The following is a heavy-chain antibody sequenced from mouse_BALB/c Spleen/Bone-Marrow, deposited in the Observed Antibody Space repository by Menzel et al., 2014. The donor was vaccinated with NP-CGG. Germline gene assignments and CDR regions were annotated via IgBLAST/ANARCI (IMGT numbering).Heavy chain of an antibody. D-gene: IGHD1-1*01. CDR3: NAHIATVSY. CDR1: GFNIKDYY. Sequence: EVQLQESGAELVRSGASVKLSCTASGFNIKDYYMHWVKQRPEQGLEWIGWIDPENGDTEYVPKFLGKATMTADTSSNTAYLQLSSLTSEDTAVYYCNAHIATVSYWGQGTTLTVSS. J-gene: IGHJ2*01. CDR2: IDPENGDT. V-gene: IGHV14-4*02.